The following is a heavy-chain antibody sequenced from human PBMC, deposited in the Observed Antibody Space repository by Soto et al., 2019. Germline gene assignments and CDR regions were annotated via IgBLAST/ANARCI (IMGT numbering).Heavy chain of an antibody. V-gene: IGHV1-8*01. Sequence: SCKASGNTFTSYDINWVRQATGHGLEWMGWINPNSGNIGYAQKFQGRVTMTRDTAIRTAYMEVSRLRSDDTVVYDCARGRASGSYYLLDYWGQGTLVTVSS. J-gene: IGHJ4*02. CDR2: INPNSGNI. CDR3: ARGRASGSYYLLDY. D-gene: IGHD3-10*01. CDR1: GNTFTSYD.